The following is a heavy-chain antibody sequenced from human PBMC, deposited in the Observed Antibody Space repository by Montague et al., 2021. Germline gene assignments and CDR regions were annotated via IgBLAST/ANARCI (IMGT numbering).Heavy chain of an antibody. V-gene: IGHV2-70*11. CDR1: GFSLSSSGTC. CDR3: ARSNKELGSENGQWLDFDY. J-gene: IGHJ4*02. D-gene: IGHD6-19*01. Sequence: PALVKPTQTLTLTCSLSGFSLSSSGTCVSWIRQPPGKALEWLARIEWDDEKYYKKSLAARLTISRDTSQNQVVLRMTDLDPVDTATYFCARSNKELGSENGQWLDFDYWGQGILVTVSS. CDR2: IEWDDEK.